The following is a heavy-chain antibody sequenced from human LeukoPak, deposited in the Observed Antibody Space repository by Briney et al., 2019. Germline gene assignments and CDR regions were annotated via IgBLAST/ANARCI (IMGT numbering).Heavy chain of an antibody. CDR3: ARGLGY. CDR1: GGSFSGYY. J-gene: IGHJ4*02. Sequence: SEILSLTCAVYGGSFSGYYWSWIRQPPGQGLEWIGEINHSGSTNYNPSLKSRVTISVDTSKNQFSLKLSSVTAADTAVYYCARGLGYWGQGTLVTVSS. V-gene: IGHV4-34*01. CDR2: INHSGST. D-gene: IGHD7-27*01.